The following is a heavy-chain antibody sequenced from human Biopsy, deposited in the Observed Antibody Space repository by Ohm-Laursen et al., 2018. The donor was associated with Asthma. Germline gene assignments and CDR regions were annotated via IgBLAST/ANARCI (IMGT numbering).Heavy chain of an antibody. D-gene: IGHD6-19*01. CDR2: IMTVFGTT. CDR3: ARCQVGYSSDWSLLLKKIYYSGMDV. J-gene: IGHJ6*02. V-gene: IGHV1-69*13. CDR1: GGTFSNFA. Sequence: GAPVKVSCKAPGGTFSNFAISWVRQAPGQGLEWLGGIMTVFGTTNYAQKFQGRVTITADESTSTAYMEVTSLRSGDTAIYYCARCQVGYSSDWSLLLKKIYYSGMDVWGQGTAVTVSS.